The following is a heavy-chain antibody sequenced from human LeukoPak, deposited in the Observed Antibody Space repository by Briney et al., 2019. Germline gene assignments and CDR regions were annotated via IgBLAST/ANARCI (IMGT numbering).Heavy chain of an antibody. CDR2: IKQDGSEK. V-gene: IGHV3-7*01. CDR3: ASDLVTAMAFDY. Sequence: GGSLRLSCAASGFTFTNYWMTWVRQAPGKGLEWVANIKQDGSEKYYVDSVKGRFTISRDNAKNSLYLQMNSLRAEDTAVYCCASDLVTAMAFDYWGQGTLVTVSS. J-gene: IGHJ4*02. CDR1: GFTFTNYW. D-gene: IGHD5-18*01.